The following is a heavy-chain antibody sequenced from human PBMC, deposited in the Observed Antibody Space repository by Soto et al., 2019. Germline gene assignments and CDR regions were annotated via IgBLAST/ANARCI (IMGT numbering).Heavy chain of an antibody. CDR2: IKQDGSEK. Sequence: GGSLRLSCAASGFTFSSYWMSWVRQAPGKGLEWVANIKQDGSEKYYVDSVKGRFTISRDNAKNSLYLQMNSLRAEDTAVYYCARRMVLGGVWYISSYYYMDVWCKGTTVTVSS. CDR3: ARRMVLGGVWYISSYYYMDV. V-gene: IGHV3-7*01. CDR1: GFTFSSYW. D-gene: IGHD3-10*01. J-gene: IGHJ6*03.